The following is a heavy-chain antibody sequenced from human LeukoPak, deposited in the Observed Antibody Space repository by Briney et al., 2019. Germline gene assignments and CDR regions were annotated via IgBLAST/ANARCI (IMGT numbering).Heavy chain of an antibody. CDR2: MYYSGST. CDR3: ARNLLGYSGTDVGY. J-gene: IGHJ4*02. D-gene: IGHD5-12*01. CDR1: GGSISFYY. Sequence: SGTLSLTCSVSGGSISFYYWSWIRQPPGKGLEWIGYMYYSGSTKYNPSLKSRVTISVDTSKNQFSLKLNSVTAADTAVYYCARNLLGYSGTDVGYWGQGTLVTVCS. V-gene: IGHV4-59*01.